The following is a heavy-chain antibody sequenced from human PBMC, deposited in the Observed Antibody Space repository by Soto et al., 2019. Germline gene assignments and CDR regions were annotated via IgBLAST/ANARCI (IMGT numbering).Heavy chain of an antibody. CDR1: GFTVSSNY. Sequence: EVQLVESGGGLVQPGGSLRLSCAASGFTVSSNYMSWVRHAPGKGLEWVSVIYSGGSTYYADSVKGRFTISRDNSKNMLYLQMNGLRAEEAAVYYCARDHGGVAWGYWGQGTLVTVSS. CDR2: IYSGGST. V-gene: IGHV3-66*01. J-gene: IGHJ4*02. CDR3: ARDHGGVAWGY. D-gene: IGHD3-16*01.